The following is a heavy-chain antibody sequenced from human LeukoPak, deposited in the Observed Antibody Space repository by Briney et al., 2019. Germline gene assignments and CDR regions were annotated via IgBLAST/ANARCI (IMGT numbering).Heavy chain of an antibody. CDR3: ARQGGWGGAASLIEY. CDR2: MFYRGST. CDR1: GVSISTSTYY. V-gene: IGHV4-39*01. J-gene: IGHJ4*02. Sequence: SETLSLTCTVSGVSISTSTYYWAWIRQPPGKGLEWIGSMFYRGSTYYNPSLKSRVTISVDTSKNQFFLKLSSVTASDTAIFYCARQGGWGGAASLIEYWGQGTLVTVSS. D-gene: IGHD1-26*01.